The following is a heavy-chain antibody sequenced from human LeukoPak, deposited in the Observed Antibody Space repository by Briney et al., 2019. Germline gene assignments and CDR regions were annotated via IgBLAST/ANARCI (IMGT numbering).Heavy chain of an antibody. D-gene: IGHD3-22*01. CDR1: GFTFGDYV. V-gene: IGHV3-49*04. CDR2: IRSKAYGGTT. CDR3: TRRYNYDSSGYYYVRDAFDI. J-gene: IGHJ3*02. Sequence: GGSLRLSCTASGFTFGDYVMSWVRQAPGKGLEWVGFIRSKAYGGTTKNAASVKGRFTISRDDSRSIAYLQMNSLKTEDTAVYYCTRRYNYDSSGYYYVRDAFDIWGQGTTVTVSS.